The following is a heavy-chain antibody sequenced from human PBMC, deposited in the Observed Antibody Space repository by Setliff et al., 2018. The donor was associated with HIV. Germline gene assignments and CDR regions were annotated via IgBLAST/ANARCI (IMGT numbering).Heavy chain of an antibody. CDR1: GYTLTELS. D-gene: IGHD6-19*01. J-gene: IGHJ3*02. CDR3: ATAVGVRNSSYAFDI. CDR2: FDPEDGET. Sequence: ASVKVSCKVSGYTLTELSMHWVRQAPGKGLEWMGGFDPEDGETIYAQKFQGRVTMTEDTSTDTAYMELSSLRSEDTAVYYCATAVGVRNSSYAFDIWGQGTMVTVSS. V-gene: IGHV1-24*01.